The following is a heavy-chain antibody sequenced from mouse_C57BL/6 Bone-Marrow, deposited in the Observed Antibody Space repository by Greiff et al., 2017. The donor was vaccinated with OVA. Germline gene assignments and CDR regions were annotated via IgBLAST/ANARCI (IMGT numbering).Heavy chain of an antibody. CDR3: ARFPYYYGSSYDYAMDY. CDR1: GYSFTGYY. J-gene: IGHJ4*01. V-gene: IGHV1-31*01. CDR2: IYPYNGVS. D-gene: IGHD1-1*01. Sequence: EVQLQQSGPELVKPGASVKISCKASGYSFTGYYMHWVKQSHGNILDWIGYIYPYNGVSSYNQKFKGKATLTVDKSSSTAYMERRSLTSEDSAVYYCARFPYYYGSSYDYAMDYWGQGTSVTVSS.